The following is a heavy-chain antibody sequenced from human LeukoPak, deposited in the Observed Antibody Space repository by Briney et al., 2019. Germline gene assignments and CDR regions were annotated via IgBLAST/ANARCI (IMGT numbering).Heavy chain of an antibody. V-gene: IGHV4-39*07. CDR3: ARELAARPGWYAFDI. CDR2: IYYSGST. Sequence: PSETLSLTCTVSGGSISSSSYYWGWIRQPPGKGLEWIGSIYYSGSTYYNPSLKSRVTISVDTPKNQFSLKLSSVTAADTAVYYCARELAARPGWYAFDIWGQGTMVTVSS. D-gene: IGHD6-6*01. CDR1: GGSISSSSYY. J-gene: IGHJ3*02.